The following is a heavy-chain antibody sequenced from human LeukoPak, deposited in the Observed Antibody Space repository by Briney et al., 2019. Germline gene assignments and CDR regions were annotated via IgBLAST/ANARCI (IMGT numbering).Heavy chain of an antibody. J-gene: IGHJ4*02. CDR2: IYYSGST. Sequence: SETLSLTCTVSGGSISSYYWSWIRQPPGKGLEWIGYIYYSGSTNYNPSLKSRVTISVDTSKNQFSLKLSSVTAADTAVYYCARVGSGSYYRYFDYWGQGTLATVSS. CDR3: ARVGSGSYYRYFDY. V-gene: IGHV4-59*01. D-gene: IGHD1-26*01. CDR1: GGSISSYY.